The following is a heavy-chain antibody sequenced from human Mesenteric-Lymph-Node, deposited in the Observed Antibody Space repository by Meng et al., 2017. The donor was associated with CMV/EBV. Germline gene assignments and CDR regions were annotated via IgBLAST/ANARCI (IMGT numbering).Heavy chain of an antibody. V-gene: IGHV3-11*01. CDR1: GFTFSDYY. CDR2: ISSRGSTI. J-gene: IGHJ5*02. Sequence: GESLKISCAASGFTFSDYYMSWIRQAPGKGLEWVSYISSRGSTIYYADSVKGRFTISRDNAKNSLYLQMNSLRAEDTAVYYCARFSYDSSGYDNWFDPCGQGTLVTVSS. CDR3: ARFSYDSSGYDNWFDP. D-gene: IGHD3-22*01.